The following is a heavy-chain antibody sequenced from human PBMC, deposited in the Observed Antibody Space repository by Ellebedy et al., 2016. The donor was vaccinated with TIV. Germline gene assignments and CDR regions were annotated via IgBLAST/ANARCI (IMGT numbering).Heavy chain of an antibody. CDR3: ARGSQYDILSGHLAFDY. J-gene: IGHJ4*02. CDR1: GFTVSSNY. V-gene: IGHV3-53*01. CDR2: IYRGGST. Sequence: GGSLRLSXAASGFTVSSNYMSWVRQPPGKGLEWVSFIYRGGSTYYAESVKGRFTISKDNAKNSLSLLMNTLSVGDTAVYYCARGSQYDILSGHLAFDYWGQGALVTVSS. D-gene: IGHD3-9*01.